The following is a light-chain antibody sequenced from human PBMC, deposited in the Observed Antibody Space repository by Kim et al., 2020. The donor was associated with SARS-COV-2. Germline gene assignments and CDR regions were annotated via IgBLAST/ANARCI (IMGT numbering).Light chain of an antibody. CDR3: QQYDSHPYT. Sequence: DIQMTQSPSTLSASVGDRVTITYRASQSVSSWLAWYQQKPGKAPKLLIYKASTLEGGVPSRFSGRGSGTEFTLTINSLQPDDFATYSCQQYDSHPYTFGQGTKLE. CDR2: KAS. J-gene: IGKJ2*01. CDR1: QSVSSW. V-gene: IGKV1-5*03.